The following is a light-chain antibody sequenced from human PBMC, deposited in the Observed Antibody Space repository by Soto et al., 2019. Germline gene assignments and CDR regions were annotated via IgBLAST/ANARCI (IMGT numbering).Light chain of an antibody. CDR3: QQYYSYPLFT. CDR1: QGISSY. V-gene: IGKV1-8*01. J-gene: IGKJ3*01. Sequence: IQMTQSPSSLSASTGDRVTITCRASQGISSYLAWYQQKPGKAPKLLIYAASTLQSGVPSRFSGSGSGTDFTLTISCLQSEDFATYYCQQYYSYPLFTFGPGTKVDIK. CDR2: AAS.